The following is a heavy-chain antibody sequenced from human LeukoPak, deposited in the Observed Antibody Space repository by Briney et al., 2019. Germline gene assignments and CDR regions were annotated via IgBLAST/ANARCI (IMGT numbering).Heavy chain of an antibody. CDR3: AREIQLWPELHDY. Sequence: GGSLRLSCAASGFTFSSYAMSWVRQAPGKGLEWVSAISGSGGSTYYADSVKGRFTIPRDNSKNTLYLQMNSLIAEDTAVYYCAREIQLWPELHDYWGQGTLVTVSS. J-gene: IGHJ4*02. V-gene: IGHV3-23*01. CDR2: ISGSGGST. D-gene: IGHD5-18*01. CDR1: GFTFSSYA.